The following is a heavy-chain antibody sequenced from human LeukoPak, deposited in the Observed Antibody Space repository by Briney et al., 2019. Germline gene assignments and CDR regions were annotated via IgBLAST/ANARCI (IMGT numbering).Heavy chain of an antibody. V-gene: IGHV1-46*01. CDR1: GYTFTNYH. J-gene: IGHJ4*02. CDR2: INPSGGRT. D-gene: IGHD3-9*01. CDR3: ARSYDILTGYYTFGY. Sequence: PVASVKVSCKASGYTFTNYHMHWVRQAPGQGLEWMGIINPSGGRTSYAQKFQGRVTMTRDMSTSTVYMELSRLRSDDTAVYYCARSYDILTGYYTFGYWGQGTLVTVSS.